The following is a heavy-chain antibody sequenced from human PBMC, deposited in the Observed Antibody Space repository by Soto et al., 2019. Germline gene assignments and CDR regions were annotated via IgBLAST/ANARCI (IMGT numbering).Heavy chain of an antibody. D-gene: IGHD3-3*01. J-gene: IGHJ6*03. CDR2: IWYDGSNK. CDR3: ARDGSYDFWSGYYGSYYYYYYMDV. V-gene: IGHV3-33*08. Sequence: GGSLRLSCAASGFTFSSYGMHWVRQAPGKGLEWVAVIWYDGSNKYYADSVKGRFTISRDNSKNTLYLQMNSLRAEDTAVYYCARDGSYDFWSGYYGSYYYYYYMDVWGKGTTVTVSS. CDR1: GFTFSSYG.